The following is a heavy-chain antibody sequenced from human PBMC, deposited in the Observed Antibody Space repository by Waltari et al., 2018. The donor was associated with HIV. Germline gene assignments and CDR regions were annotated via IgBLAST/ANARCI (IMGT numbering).Heavy chain of an antibody. D-gene: IGHD6-19*01. V-gene: IGHV4-34*01. CDR2: INHSGST. Sequence: QVQLQQWGAGLLKPSETLSLTCAVYGGSFSGYYWSWIRQPPGKGLEWIGEINHSGSTNYNPSLKSRVTISVDTSKNQFSLKLSSVTAADTAVYYCARGRGTIAVAGTDHQNDYWGQGTLVTVSS. J-gene: IGHJ4*02. CDR3: ARGRGTIAVAGTDHQNDY. CDR1: GGSFSGYY.